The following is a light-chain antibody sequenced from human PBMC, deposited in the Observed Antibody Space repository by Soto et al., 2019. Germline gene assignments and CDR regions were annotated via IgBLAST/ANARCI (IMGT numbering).Light chain of an antibody. J-gene: IGKJ5*01. CDR1: QSVRSS. V-gene: IGKV3-15*01. CDR2: GAS. CDR3: QQYSSSPSIT. Sequence: MTQSPLSLPVTPGEPASISCRFSQSVRSSIAWYQHKPGQAPRLLIYGASTRATGIPARISGSGSGTEFTLTISRLEPEDFAVYYCQQYSSSPSITFGQGTRLEIK.